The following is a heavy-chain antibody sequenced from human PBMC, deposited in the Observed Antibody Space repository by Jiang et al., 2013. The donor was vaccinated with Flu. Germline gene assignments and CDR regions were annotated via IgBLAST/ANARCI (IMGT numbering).Heavy chain of an antibody. D-gene: IGHD3-22*01. CDR3: CGTNVTMTLVVKPSAT. J-gene: IGHJ5*02. CDR2: ISYNRNT. Sequence: LLKPSETLSLTCTVSGGSFWSWIRQSPGSGTWRWIAYISYNRNTSYNPSLKGRVTTSVDTSKKQISLKLTTVTAADTAVYFCCGTNVTMTLVVKPSATWGRGNPGHRLL. CDR1: GGSF. V-gene: IGHV4-59*01.